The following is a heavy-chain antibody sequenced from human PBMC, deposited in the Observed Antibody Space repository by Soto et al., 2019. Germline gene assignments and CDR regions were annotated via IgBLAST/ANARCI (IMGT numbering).Heavy chain of an antibody. J-gene: IGHJ6*02. CDR1: GYTFTSYG. CDR2: ISAYNGNT. Sequence: QVQLVQSGAEVKKPGASVKVSCKASGYTFTSYGISWVRQAPGQGLEWMVWISAYNGNTNYAQKLQGRVTMTTDTSTSTAYMELRSLRSDDTAVYYCAREPDYGDYPYYYYGMDVWGQGTTVTVSS. CDR3: AREPDYGDYPYYYYGMDV. V-gene: IGHV1-18*04. D-gene: IGHD4-17*01.